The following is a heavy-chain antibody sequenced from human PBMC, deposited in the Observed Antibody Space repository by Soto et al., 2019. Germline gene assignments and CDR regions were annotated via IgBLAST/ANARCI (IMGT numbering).Heavy chain of an antibody. V-gene: IGHV4-34*01. CDR2: INHSGST. J-gene: IGHJ4*02. Sequence: SETLSLTCAVYGGSFSGYYWSWIRQPPGKGLEWIGEINHSGSTNYNPSLKSRVTISVDTSKNQFSLKLSSVTAADTAVYYCARTFKRINMVRGVIIHRYYFDYWGQGTPVTVSS. D-gene: IGHD3-10*01. CDR1: GGSFSGYY. CDR3: ARTFKRINMVRGVIIHRYYFDY.